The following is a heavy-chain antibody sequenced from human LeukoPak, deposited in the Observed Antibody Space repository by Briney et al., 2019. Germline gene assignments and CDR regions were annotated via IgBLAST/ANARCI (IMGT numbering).Heavy chain of an antibody. J-gene: IGHJ6*03. V-gene: IGHV4-4*07. Sequence: PSETLSLTCTVSGGSISSYYWSWIRRPAGKGLEWIGRIYTSGSTNYNPSLKSRVTMSVDTSKNQFSLKLSSVTAADTAVYYCARDTRVAAVPYYYYYMDVWGKGTTVTVSS. CDR3: ARDTRVAAVPYYYYYMDV. CDR2: IYTSGST. D-gene: IGHD6-13*01. CDR1: GGSISSYY.